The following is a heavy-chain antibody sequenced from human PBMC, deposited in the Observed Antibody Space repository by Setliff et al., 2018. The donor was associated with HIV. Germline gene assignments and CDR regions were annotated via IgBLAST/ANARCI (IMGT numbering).Heavy chain of an antibody. Sequence: PGGSLRLSCEASGFTFSSYWMSWVRQAPGKGLEWVANIKQDGSQKFYADSVKGRFTISRDNSRNTLYLQMNSLRDEDTAVYYCAREGGSSGYCGYFDYWGQGTLVTVSS. J-gene: IGHJ4*02. V-gene: IGHV3-7*01. D-gene: IGHD3-22*01. CDR1: GFTFSSYW. CDR2: IKQDGSQK. CDR3: AREGGSSGYCGYFDY.